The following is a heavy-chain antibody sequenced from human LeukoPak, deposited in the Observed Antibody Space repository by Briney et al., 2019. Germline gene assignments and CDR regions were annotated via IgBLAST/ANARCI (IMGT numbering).Heavy chain of an antibody. CDR3: ARGVYYMDV. V-gene: IGHV4-59*01. J-gene: IGHJ6*03. CDR2: IYYSGST. Sequence: SETLSLTCTVSGGSISSYYWSWIRQPPGKGPEWIGYIYYSGSTNYNPSLKSRVTISVDTSKNQFSLKLSSVTAADTAVYYCARGVYYMDVWGKGTTVTISS. CDR1: GGSISSYY.